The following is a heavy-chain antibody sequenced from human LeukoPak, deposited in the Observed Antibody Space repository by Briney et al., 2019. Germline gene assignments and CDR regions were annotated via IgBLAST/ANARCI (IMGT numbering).Heavy chain of an antibody. CDR2: ISGSGGST. Sequence: PGGSLRLSCAASGFTFSSYAMSWVRQAPGKGLEWVSAISGSGGSTYYADSVKGRFTISRDNSKNTLYLQMNSLRAEDTAVYYCAKDGDGYNSYQYYFDYWGQGTLVTVSS. CDR1: GFTFSSYA. D-gene: IGHD5-24*01. J-gene: IGHJ4*02. CDR3: AKDGDGYNSYQYYFDY. V-gene: IGHV3-23*01.